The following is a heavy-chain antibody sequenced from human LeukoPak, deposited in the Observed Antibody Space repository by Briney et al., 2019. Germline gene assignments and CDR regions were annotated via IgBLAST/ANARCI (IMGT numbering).Heavy chain of an antibody. CDR2: ISNSGVST. CDR1: GFTFDNYA. CDR3: AKDLYPHGRAEYFQH. V-gene: IGHV3-23*01. Sequence: GGSLRFSCEASGFTFDNYALIWVRQAPGKGLKWFSVISNSGVSTHYTDSVKGRFTISRDNSKNTPFLHMNTLRADDMAVYYCAKDLYPHGRAEYFQHWGQGTLVTVSS. J-gene: IGHJ1*01. D-gene: IGHD2-2*02.